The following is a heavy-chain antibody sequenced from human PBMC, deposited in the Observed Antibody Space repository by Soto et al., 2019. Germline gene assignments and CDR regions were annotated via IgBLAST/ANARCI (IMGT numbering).Heavy chain of an antibody. CDR2: ISGSGGAA. CDR3: AKATLRVVHPLVFDH. J-gene: IGHJ4*02. D-gene: IGHD3-3*01. CDR1: GFSFSSSA. Sequence: GGSLRVSCEDSGFSFSSSAMNWVRLAPGQGLEWISVISGSGGAAYFADSVKGRFTISRDNSKNTLYLQMNSLRAEDTAVYYCAKATLRVVHPLVFDHWGQGSSVTVS. V-gene: IGHV3-23*01.